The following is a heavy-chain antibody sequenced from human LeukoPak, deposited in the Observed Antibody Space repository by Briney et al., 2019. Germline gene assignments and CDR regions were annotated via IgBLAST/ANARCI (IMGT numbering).Heavy chain of an antibody. D-gene: IGHD6-13*01. CDR1: GGSISSGGYY. V-gene: IGHV4-31*03. CDR3: AKDYSSPPRYYFDY. Sequence: SETLSLTCTVSGGSISSGGYYWSWIRQHPGKGLEWIGYIYYSGSTYYNPSLKSRVTISVDTSKNQFSLKLSSVTAADTAVYYCAKDYSSPPRYYFDYWGQGTLVTVSS. CDR2: IYYSGST. J-gene: IGHJ4*02.